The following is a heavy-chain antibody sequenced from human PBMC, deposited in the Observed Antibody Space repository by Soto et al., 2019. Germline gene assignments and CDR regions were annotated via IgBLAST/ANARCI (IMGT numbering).Heavy chain of an antibody. Sequence: PSETLSLTCAVYGGSFSGYYWSWIRQPPGKGLEWIGEINHSGSTNYNPSLKSRVTISVDTSKNQFSLKLSSVTAADTAVYYCAAPYCSSTSCYLHNWFDPWGQGTLVTVSS. D-gene: IGHD2-2*01. CDR1: GGSFSGYY. CDR2: INHSGST. CDR3: AAPYCSSTSCYLHNWFDP. J-gene: IGHJ5*02. V-gene: IGHV4-34*01.